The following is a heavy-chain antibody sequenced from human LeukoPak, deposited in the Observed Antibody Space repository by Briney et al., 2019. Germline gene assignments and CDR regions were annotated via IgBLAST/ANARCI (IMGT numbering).Heavy chain of an antibody. V-gene: IGHV4-30-2*01. CDR2: IYHSGST. D-gene: IGHD2-2*01. CDR1: GGSISSGGYS. Sequence: SQTLSLTCAVSGGSISSGGYSWSWIRQPPGKGLEWIGYIYHSGSTYYNPSLKSRVTISVDRSKNQFSLKLSSVTAADTAVYYCARGSILVGPAAPLGYWGQGTLVTVSS. CDR3: ARGSILVGPAAPLGY. J-gene: IGHJ4*02.